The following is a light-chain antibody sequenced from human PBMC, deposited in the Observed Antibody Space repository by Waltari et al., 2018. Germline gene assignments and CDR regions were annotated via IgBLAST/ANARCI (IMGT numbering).Light chain of an antibody. Sequence: DIQMTQSPSFVSASVGDRVTITRRARQDIVTLLAWYQQKPGQAPTLRIYATFILQTGVLARCSGSGSDTDFTLCNSCLQPEDYANYYCQQAKQFPLTLGGGPHVEIK. CDR2: ATF. J-gene: IGKJ4*02. CDR3: QQAKQFPLT. CDR1: QDIVTL. V-gene: IGKV1-12*01.